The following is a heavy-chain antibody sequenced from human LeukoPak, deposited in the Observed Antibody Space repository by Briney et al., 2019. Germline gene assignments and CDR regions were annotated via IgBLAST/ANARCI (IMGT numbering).Heavy chain of an antibody. J-gene: IGHJ6*02. V-gene: IGHV3-33*01. CDR1: GFTFSNYD. Sequence: GGSLRLSCAASGFTFSNYDMHWLRRAPDKGLEWVAVIWYDGSNKYYADSVKSRFTISRDTSKNTLNLQINSLRVEDPALFYCARDVSRGYLRSLDVWGQGTTVTVSS. CDR3: ARDVSRGYLRSLDV. D-gene: IGHD5-18*01. CDR2: IWYDGSNK.